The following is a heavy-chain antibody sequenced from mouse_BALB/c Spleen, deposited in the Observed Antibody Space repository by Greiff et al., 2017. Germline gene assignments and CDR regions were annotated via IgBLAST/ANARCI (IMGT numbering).Heavy chain of an antibody. V-gene: IGHV1-80*01. CDR3: ARIYGSSYNAMDY. CDR1: GYAFSSYW. Sequence: VKLQESGAELVRPGSSVKISCKASGYAFSSYWMNWVKQRPGQGLEWIGQIYPGDGDTNYNGKFKGKATLTADKSSSTAYMQLSSLTSEDSAVYFCARIYGSSYNAMDYWGQGTSVTVSS. J-gene: IGHJ4*01. CDR2: IYPGDGDT. D-gene: IGHD1-1*01.